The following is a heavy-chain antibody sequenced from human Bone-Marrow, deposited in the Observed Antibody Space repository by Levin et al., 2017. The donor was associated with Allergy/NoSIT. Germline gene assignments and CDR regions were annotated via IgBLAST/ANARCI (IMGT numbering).Heavy chain of an antibody. V-gene: IGHV3-30*18. CDR2: ISFDGTDK. CDR3: AKDPIEMATIDYFDN. CDR1: GFTFSNFG. J-gene: IGHJ4*02. D-gene: IGHD5-24*01. Sequence: GGSLRLSCAASGFTFSNFGMHWVRQAPGKGLEWVALISFDGTDKYYEDSVKGRFIISRDNSKNTLDLQMNGLRPEDTAIYYCAKDPIEMATIDYFDNWGQGTQVTVSA.